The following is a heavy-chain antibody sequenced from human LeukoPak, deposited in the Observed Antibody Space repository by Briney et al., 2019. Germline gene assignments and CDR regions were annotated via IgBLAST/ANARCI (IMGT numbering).Heavy chain of an antibody. D-gene: IGHD3-9*01. CDR3: AREGDYDILTGYFY. Sequence: GGSLRLSCAASGFTFSDYYMSWIRQAPGKGLEWVSYISSSSSYTNYADSVKGRFTISRDNTKNSLYLQMNSLRAEDTAVYYCAREGDYDILTGYFYWGQGTLVTVSS. CDR2: ISSSSSYT. CDR1: GFTFSDYY. V-gene: IGHV3-11*05. J-gene: IGHJ4*02.